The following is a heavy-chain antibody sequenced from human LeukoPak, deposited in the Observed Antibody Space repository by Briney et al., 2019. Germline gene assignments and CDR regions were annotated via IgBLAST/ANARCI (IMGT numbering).Heavy chain of an antibody. CDR1: GESFSGYY. D-gene: IGHD4-17*01. V-gene: IGHV4-34*01. CDR2: INHSGST. CDR3: ARHIDYGDYPDY. Sequence: SETLSLTCAVYGESFSGYYWSWIRQPPGRGLEWIGEINHSGSTSYSASLKSRVTISVDTSKNQFSLKLSSVTAADTAVYYCARHIDYGDYPDYWGQGTLVTVSS. J-gene: IGHJ4*02.